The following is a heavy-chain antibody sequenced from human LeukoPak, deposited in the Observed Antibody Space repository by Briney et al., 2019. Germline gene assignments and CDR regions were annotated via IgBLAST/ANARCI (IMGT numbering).Heavy chain of an antibody. CDR1: GYTFTSYG. J-gene: IGHJ4*02. Sequence: GASVKVSCKASGYTFTSYGISWVRQAPGQGLEWMGWISAYNGNTNYAQKLQGRVTMTTDTSTSTAYMELRSLRSDDTAVYYCATVAMGSYYDSRDDWGQGTLVTVSS. CDR3: ATVAMGSYYDSRDD. CDR2: ISAYNGNT. D-gene: IGHD3-22*01. V-gene: IGHV1-18*01.